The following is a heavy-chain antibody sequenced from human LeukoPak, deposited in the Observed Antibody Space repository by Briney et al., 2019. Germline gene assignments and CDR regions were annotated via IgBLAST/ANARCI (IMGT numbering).Heavy chain of an antibody. J-gene: IGHJ4*02. CDR1: GFTFDDYA. D-gene: IGHD3-22*01. Sequence: GRSLRLSCAASGFTFDDYAMHWVRQAPGKGLEWVSGISWNSGSIGYADSVKGRFTISRDNAKNSLYLQMNSLRAEDTALYYCANGPAVSSRYYWNWGQGTLVTVSS. V-gene: IGHV3-9*01. CDR3: ANGPAVSSRYYWN. CDR2: ISWNSGSI.